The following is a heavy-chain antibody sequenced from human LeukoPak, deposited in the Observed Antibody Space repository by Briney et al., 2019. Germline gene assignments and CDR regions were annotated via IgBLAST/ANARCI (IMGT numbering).Heavy chain of an antibody. V-gene: IGHV4-59*01. Sequence: SETLSLTCTVSGGSISSYYWSWIRQPPGKGLEWIGYIYYSGSTNYNPSLKSRVTISVDTSKNQFSLKLSSVTAADTAVYYCARYGGNSGGYFDYWGQETLVTVSS. D-gene: IGHD2-21*02. CDR3: ARYGGNSGGYFDY. CDR1: GGSISSYY. CDR2: IYYSGST. J-gene: IGHJ4*02.